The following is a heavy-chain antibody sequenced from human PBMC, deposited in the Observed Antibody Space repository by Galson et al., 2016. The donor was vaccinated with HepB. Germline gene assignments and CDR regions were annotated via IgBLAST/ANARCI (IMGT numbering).Heavy chain of an antibody. CDR1: GGSMSGYY. CDR3: ARHQKLYGDVRFTSYFDY. D-gene: IGHD4-17*01. J-gene: IGHJ4*02. CDR2: IFYSGST. Sequence: SETLSLTCTISGGSMSGYYWSWIRQPPGKGLEWIGHIFYSGSTNYNPSLKSRVTISVDASKNQFSLKVTSLTAADTAVYYCARHQKLYGDVRFTSYFDYWGQGTLVTVSS. V-gene: IGHV4-59*01.